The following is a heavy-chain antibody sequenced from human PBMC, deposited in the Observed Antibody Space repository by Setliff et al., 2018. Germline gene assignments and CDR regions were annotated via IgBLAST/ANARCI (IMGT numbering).Heavy chain of an antibody. CDR2: IYHNGNT. D-gene: IGHD5-18*01. J-gene: IGHJ6*02. CDR1: GGSISPYF. Sequence: SETMSLTCTVSGGSISPYFWSWIRQPPGKGLEWIGYIYHNGNTNFNPSLKTRVTMSVDPSKNQFALNLRSVTAADTAVYYCVRDRTAYSYGLDVWAQGTTVTVSS. V-gene: IGHV4-59*01. CDR3: VRDRTAYSYGLDV.